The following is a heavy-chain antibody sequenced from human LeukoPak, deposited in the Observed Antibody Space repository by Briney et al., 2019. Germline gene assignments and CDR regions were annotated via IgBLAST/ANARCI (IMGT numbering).Heavy chain of an antibody. CDR2: ISSSSSTI. D-gene: IGHD1-14*01. J-gene: IGHJ6*03. CDR3: ARDPDSWYYYYMDV. V-gene: IGHV3-48*01. Sequence: GGSLRLSCTVSGFTLSSYEMSWIRQAPGKGLEWVSYISSSSSTIYYADSVKGRFTISRDNAKNSLYLQMNSLRAEDTAVYYCARDPDSWYYYYMDVWGKGTTVTVSS. CDR1: GFTLSSYE.